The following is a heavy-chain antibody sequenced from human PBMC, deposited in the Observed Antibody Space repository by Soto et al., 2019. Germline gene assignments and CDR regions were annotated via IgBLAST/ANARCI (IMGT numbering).Heavy chain of an antibody. CDR2: ISSSSSYI. CDR3: ARDLFGVVPPFDY. V-gene: IGHV3-21*01. Sequence: GGSLRLSCAASGFTFSSYSMNWVRQAPGKGLEWVSSISSSSSYIYYADSVKGRFTISRDNAKNSLYLQMNSLRADDTAVYYCARDLFGVVPPFDYWGQGTLVTVSS. J-gene: IGHJ4*02. D-gene: IGHD3-3*01. CDR1: GFTFSSYS.